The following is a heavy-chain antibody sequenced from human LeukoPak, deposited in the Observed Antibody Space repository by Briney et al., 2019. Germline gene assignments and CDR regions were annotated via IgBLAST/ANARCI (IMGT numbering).Heavy chain of an antibody. V-gene: IGHV1-69*13. D-gene: IGHD3-22*01. CDR2: IIPIFGTA. CDR1: GGTFSSYA. CDR3: ARDIGGDYYDSSGLDY. J-gene: IGHJ4*02. Sequence: ASVKVSCKASGGTFSSYAISWVRQAPGQGLEWMGGIIPIFGTANYAQKFQGRVTVTADESTSTAYMELRSLRSDDTAVYYCARDIGGDYYDSSGLDYWGQGTLVTVSS.